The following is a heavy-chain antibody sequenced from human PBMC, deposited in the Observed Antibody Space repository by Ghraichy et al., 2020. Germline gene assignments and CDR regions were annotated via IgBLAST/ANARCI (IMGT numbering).Heavy chain of an antibody. CDR2: IGTVGDP. J-gene: IGHJ6*02. D-gene: IGHD4-17*01. CDR3: ARALKETTVTPEDSFYYFYVLDV. V-gene: IGHV3-13*05. Sequence: GGSLRLSCAASGFTFSSSDMHWVRQVTGKGLEWVSGIGTVGDPYYAGSVKGRVTISRENAKNSLYLQMNGLRVGDTAVYYCARALKETTVTPEDSFYYFYVLDVWGQGTTVTVSS. CDR1: GFTFSSSD.